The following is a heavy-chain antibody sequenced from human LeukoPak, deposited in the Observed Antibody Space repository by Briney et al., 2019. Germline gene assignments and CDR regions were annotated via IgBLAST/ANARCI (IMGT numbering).Heavy chain of an antibody. Sequence: ASVKVSCKGSGYTFTSYDINWVRQATGQGLEWMGWMNPHSGNTGYAQKFQGRGTMTRNTSITTAYMELSSLRSEDTAVYYCARVAYYYDSSGYYFYNWFDPWGQGTLVTVSS. J-gene: IGHJ5*02. CDR2: MNPHSGNT. D-gene: IGHD3-22*01. V-gene: IGHV1-8*01. CDR1: GYTFTSYD. CDR3: ARVAYYYDSSGYYFYNWFDP.